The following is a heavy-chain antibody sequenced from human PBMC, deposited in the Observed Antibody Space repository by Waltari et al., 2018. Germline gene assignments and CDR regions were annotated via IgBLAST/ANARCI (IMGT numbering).Heavy chain of an antibody. Sequence: EVQLVESGGELVQHGGSLRLSCAASGFNFRNYGRNWVRQAPGKGLEWVSSITSDGSGTYYADTVKGRFTTSRDNSNNTVFLQMNSLRVEDTALYYCAKHQLLQAYYYSMDVWGKGTTVTVSS. J-gene: IGHJ6*03. CDR2: ITSDGSGT. D-gene: IGHD2-2*01. CDR1: GFNFRNYG. CDR3: AKHQLLQAYYYSMDV. V-gene: IGHV3-23*04.